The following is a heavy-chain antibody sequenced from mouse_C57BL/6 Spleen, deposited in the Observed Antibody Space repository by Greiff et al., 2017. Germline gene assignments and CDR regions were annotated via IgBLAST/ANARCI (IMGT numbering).Heavy chain of an antibody. J-gene: IGHJ2*01. D-gene: IGHD1-1*01. CDR3: ARDLGYYYGSSYWGYFDY. Sequence: QVQLKQPGTELVKPGASVKLSCKASGYTFTSYWMHWVKQRPGQGLEWIGNINPSNGGTNYNEKFKSKATLTVDKSSSTAYMQLSSLTSEDSAVYYCARDLGYYYGSSYWGYFDYWSQGTTLTVSS. V-gene: IGHV1-53*01. CDR1: GYTFTSYW. CDR2: INPSNGGT.